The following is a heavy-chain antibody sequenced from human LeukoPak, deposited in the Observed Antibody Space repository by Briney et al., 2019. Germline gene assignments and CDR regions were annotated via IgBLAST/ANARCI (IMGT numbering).Heavy chain of an antibody. CDR2: INADNGKT. D-gene: IGHD6-13*01. CDR1: GYTFITYA. Sequence: GASVKVSCKASGYTFITYAMHWVRQAPGQRPEWMGWINADNGKTEYSQKFQGRVTITRDTSASTVYMELSGLRSEDTAVFYCAKEQAAAGTEWKNLLDDWGQGTLVTVSS. V-gene: IGHV1-3*01. J-gene: IGHJ4*02. CDR3: AKEQAAAGTEWKNLLDD.